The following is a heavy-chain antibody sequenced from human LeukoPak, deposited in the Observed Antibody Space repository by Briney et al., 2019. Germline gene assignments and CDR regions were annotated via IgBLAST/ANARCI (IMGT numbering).Heavy chain of an antibody. CDR1: GFTFSSYG. CDR2: IWYDGSNK. CDR3: ARTNTHITIFGVVIAHNWFDP. Sequence: GRSLRLSCAASGFTFSSYGMHWVRQAPGKGLEWVAVIWYDGSNKYYADSVKGRFTISRDNSKNTLYLQMNSLRAADTAVYYCARTNTHITIFGVVIAHNWFDPWGQGTLVTVSS. V-gene: IGHV3-33*01. D-gene: IGHD3-3*01. J-gene: IGHJ5*02.